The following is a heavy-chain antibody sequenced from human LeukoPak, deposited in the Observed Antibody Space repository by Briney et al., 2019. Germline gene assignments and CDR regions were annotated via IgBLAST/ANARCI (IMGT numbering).Heavy chain of an antibody. J-gene: IGHJ6*02. V-gene: IGHV1-46*01. CDR1: GGTFSSYA. CDR2: INPSGGST. CDR3: ARDREIQLWRDYYYYGMDV. Sequence: ASVKVSCKASGGTFSSYAISWVRQAPGQGLEWMGIINPSGGSTSYAQKFQGRVTMTRDTSTSTVYMELSSLRSEDTAVYYCARDREIQLWRDYYYYGMDVWGQGTTVTVSS. D-gene: IGHD5-18*01.